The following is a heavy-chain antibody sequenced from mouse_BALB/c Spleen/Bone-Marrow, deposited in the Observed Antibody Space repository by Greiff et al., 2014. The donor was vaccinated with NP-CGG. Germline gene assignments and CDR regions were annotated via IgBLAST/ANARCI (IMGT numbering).Heavy chain of an antibody. D-gene: IGHD2-4*01. CDR3: ARGATRITTGDAMDY. CDR1: GYSFTDYT. Sequence: EVQLQQSGPELVKPGASMKISCKASGYSFTDYTMNWVKQSHGKNLEWIGLINPYNGGTDYSQKFKGKATLTVDKSSSTAYMELLSLTSEDSAAYYCARGATRITTGDAMDYWGQGTSVTVSS. CDR2: INPYNGGT. J-gene: IGHJ4*01. V-gene: IGHV1-18*01.